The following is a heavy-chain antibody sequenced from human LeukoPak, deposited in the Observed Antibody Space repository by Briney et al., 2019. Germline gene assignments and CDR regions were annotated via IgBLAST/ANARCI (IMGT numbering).Heavy chain of an antibody. CDR1: GYTFTSYG. J-gene: IGHJ4*02. CDR2: ISAYNGNT. V-gene: IGHV1-18*01. CDR3: ARAPVEVWFGELTNPLFDY. Sequence: GASVKVSCKASGYTFTSYGISWVRQAPGQGLEWMGWISAYNGNTNYAQKLQGRVTMTTDTSTSTAYMELRSLRSDDTAVYYCARAPVEVWFGELTNPLFDYWGQGTLVTVSS. D-gene: IGHD3-10*01.